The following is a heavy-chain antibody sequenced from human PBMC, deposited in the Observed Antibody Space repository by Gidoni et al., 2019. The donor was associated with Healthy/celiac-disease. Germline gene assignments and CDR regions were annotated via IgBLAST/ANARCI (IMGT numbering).Heavy chain of an antibody. CDR1: GGPISSSSYY. CDR3: ARAYGDHPYFDY. Sequence: QLQLQESGPGLVKPSETLSLTCTVSGGPISSSSYYWGWIRQPPGKGLEWIGSIYYSGGTYDNPSLKSRVTISVDTSKNQFSLKLSSVTAADTAVYYCARAYGDHPYFDYWGQGTLVTVSS. CDR2: IYYSGGT. J-gene: IGHJ4*02. V-gene: IGHV4-39*01. D-gene: IGHD4-17*01.